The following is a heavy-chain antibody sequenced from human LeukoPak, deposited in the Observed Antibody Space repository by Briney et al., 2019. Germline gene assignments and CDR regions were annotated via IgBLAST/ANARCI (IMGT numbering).Heavy chain of an antibody. CDR2: IIPIFGTA. CDR1: GGTFSSYA. V-gene: IGHV1-69*06. Sequence: SVKVSCKASGGTFSSYAISWVRQAPGQGLEWMGGIIPIFGTANYAQKFQGRVTITADKSTSTAYMELSSLRSEDTAVYYCVGEGGYYYGSGSPSDPWGQGTLVTVSS. D-gene: IGHD3-10*01. J-gene: IGHJ5*02. CDR3: VGEGGYYYGSGSPSDP.